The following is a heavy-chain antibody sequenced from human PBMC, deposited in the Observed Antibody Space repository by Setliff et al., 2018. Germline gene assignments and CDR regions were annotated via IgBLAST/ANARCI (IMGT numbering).Heavy chain of an antibody. J-gene: IGHJ4*02. D-gene: IGHD5-18*01. Sequence: GGSLRLSCAASGLPVSGNYMSWVRQAPGKGPEWVSIIYSDGRTFYADSVKGRFLISRDNSKNTLYLQMNSLRAEDTAVYYCARANSGYSYGYDYWGQGTLVTVSS. CDR1: GLPVSGNY. CDR3: ARANSGYSYGYDY. CDR2: IYSDGRT. V-gene: IGHV3-66*01.